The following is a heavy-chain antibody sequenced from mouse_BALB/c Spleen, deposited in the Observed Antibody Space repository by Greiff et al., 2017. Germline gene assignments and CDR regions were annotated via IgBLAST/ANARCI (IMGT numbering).Heavy chain of an antibody. CDR1: GFTFTDYY. V-gene: IGHV7-3*02. D-gene: IGHD1-1*01. J-gene: IGHJ1*01. CDR3: ARHYYGSSYDWYFDV. CDR2: IRNKANGYTT. Sequence: EVKLMESGGGLVQPGGSLRLSCAPSGFTFTDYYMSWVRQPPGKALEWLGFIRNKANGYTTEYSASVKGRFTISRDNSQSILYLQMNTLRAEDSATYYCARHYYGSSYDWYFDVWGAGTTVTVSS.